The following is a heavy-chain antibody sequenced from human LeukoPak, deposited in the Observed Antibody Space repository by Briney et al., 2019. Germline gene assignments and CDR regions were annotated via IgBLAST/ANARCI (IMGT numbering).Heavy chain of an antibody. V-gene: IGHV4-34*01. D-gene: IGHD3-10*01. CDR3: AKSNGYGLVDI. J-gene: IGHJ3*02. Sequence: NPSETLSLTCAVYGGSFSGYYWSWIRQPPGKGLERIGEINHSGSTNYNPSLKSRVTISVDTSKNQFSLKLSSVTAADTAVYYCAKSNGYGLVDIWGQGTMVTVSS. CDR1: GGSFSGYY. CDR2: INHSGST.